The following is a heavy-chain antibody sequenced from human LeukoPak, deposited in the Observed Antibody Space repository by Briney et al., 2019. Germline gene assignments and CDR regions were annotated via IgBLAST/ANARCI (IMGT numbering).Heavy chain of an antibody. CDR3: SRDISSSTRAFDV. CDR1: GFSLTTYE. CDR2: ITSDGSPT. J-gene: IGHJ3*01. Sequence: GGSLRLSCAASGFSLTTYEMTWVRQAPGKGLEWVSFITSDGSPTFYADSVKGRFTIFRDTAKNSLYLQMNNLRGEDTAIYYCSRDISSSTRAFDVWGQGTMATVSS. V-gene: IGHV3-48*03. D-gene: IGHD2-15*01.